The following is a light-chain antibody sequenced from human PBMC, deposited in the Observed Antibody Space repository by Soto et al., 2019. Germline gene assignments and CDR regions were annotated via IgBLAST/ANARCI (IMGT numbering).Light chain of an antibody. Sequence: QSVLTQPPSASGTPGQRVTISCSGSSSNIGSNTVNWYQQLPGTAPKLLMYSNNQRPSGVPDQFSGSKSGTSASLAISGLQSEDEADYYCAAWDDSLNGVVFGGGTKLTVL. V-gene: IGLV1-44*01. CDR1: SSNIGSNT. CDR3: AAWDDSLNGVV. CDR2: SNN. J-gene: IGLJ2*01.